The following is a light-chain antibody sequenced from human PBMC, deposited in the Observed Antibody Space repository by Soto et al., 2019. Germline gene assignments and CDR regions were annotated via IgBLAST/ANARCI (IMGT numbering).Light chain of an antibody. CDR3: QSYDSSLGVDV. V-gene: IGLV1-40*01. J-gene: IGLJ1*01. CDR2: GNT. Sequence: QSVLTQPPSVSGAPGQRVTISCTGSSSNIGAVYGIHWYQQVPGTAPKLLIYGNTNRPSGVPDRFSGSKSGTSASLAITGLQAEDEADYYCQSYDSSLGVDVFGTGTKLTVL. CDR1: SSNIGAVYG.